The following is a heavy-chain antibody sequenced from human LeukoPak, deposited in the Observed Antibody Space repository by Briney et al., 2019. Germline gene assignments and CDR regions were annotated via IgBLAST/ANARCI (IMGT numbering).Heavy chain of an antibody. V-gene: IGHV4-39*01. Sequence: SETLSLTCTVSGGSISSSSYYWGWIRQPPGKGLEGIGSIYYSGSTYYNPSLKSRVTISVDTSKNQFSLKLSSVTAADTAVYYFARRVEMATSYQLIDYWGQGALVTVSS. CDR2: IYYSGST. CDR3: ARRVEMATSYQLIDY. CDR1: GGSISSSSYY. J-gene: IGHJ4*02. D-gene: IGHD5-24*01.